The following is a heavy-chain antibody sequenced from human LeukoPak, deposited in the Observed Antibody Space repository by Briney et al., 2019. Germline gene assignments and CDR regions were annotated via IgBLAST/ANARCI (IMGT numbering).Heavy chain of an antibody. CDR2: IYTSGST. CDR1: GGSISSGSYY. D-gene: IGHD3-22*01. V-gene: IGHV4-61*02. CDR3: ARDDGGYYLNWFDP. J-gene: IGHJ5*02. Sequence: SETLSLTCSVSGGSISSGSYYWSWIRQPAGKGLEWIGRIYTSGSTNYNPSLKSRVAISVDTSKNQFSLKLCSVTAADTAVYYCARDDGGYYLNWFDPWGQGTLVTVSS.